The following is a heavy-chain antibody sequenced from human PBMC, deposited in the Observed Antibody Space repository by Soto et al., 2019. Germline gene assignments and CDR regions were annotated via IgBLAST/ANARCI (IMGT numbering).Heavy chain of an antibody. J-gene: IGHJ6*02. CDR2: ISGSGGST. CDR1: GFTFSSYA. CDR3: AKYSYYYDSSGYYRYYYYYGMDV. Sequence: GGSLRLSCAASGFTFSSYAMSWVRQAPGKGLEWVSAISGSGGSTYYADSVKGRFTISRDNSKNTLYLQMNSLRAEDTAVYYCAKYSYYYDSSGYYRYYYYYGMDVWGQGTTVTVSS. V-gene: IGHV3-23*01. D-gene: IGHD3-22*01.